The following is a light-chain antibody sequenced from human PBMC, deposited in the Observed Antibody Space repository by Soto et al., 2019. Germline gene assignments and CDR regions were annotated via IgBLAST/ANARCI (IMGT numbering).Light chain of an antibody. V-gene: IGLV1-40*01. CDR1: SSNLGTGYD. CDR2: ADN. J-gene: IGLJ3*02. Sequence: QSALTQPPSVSGAPGQTVTISCTGSSSNLGTGYDVHWYQQFPGRAPKLLIYADNKRPSGVPDLISGSKSGTSASLAMTGLQAEDEADYYCQSYDVSLSAWVFGGGTKLTVL. CDR3: QSYDVSLSAWV.